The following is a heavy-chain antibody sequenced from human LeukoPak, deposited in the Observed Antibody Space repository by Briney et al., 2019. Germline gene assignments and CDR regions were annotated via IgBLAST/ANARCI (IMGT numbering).Heavy chain of an antibody. D-gene: IGHD3-10*01. Sequence: GGSLRLSCAASGFTFGSYRMNWVRQAPGKGLEWVSSISSSSSYIYYADSVKGRFTISRDNAKNSLYLQMNSLRAEDTAVYYCARAWDPPTMVRGYPIPGYWGQGTLVTVSS. V-gene: IGHV3-21*01. CDR3: ARAWDPPTMVRGYPIPGY. CDR1: GFTFGSYR. J-gene: IGHJ4*02. CDR2: ISSSSSYI.